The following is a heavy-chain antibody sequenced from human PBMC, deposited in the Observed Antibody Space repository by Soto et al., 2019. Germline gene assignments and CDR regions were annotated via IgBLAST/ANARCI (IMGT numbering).Heavy chain of an antibody. CDR3: VRGDFHDSSGPFSDAFDV. Sequence: GGSLRLSCAASGFTFSNYGMHWVRQAPGKGLEWVAVISYDGSNKYYADSVKGRFTISRDNSKNTLYLQMNSLRAEDTAVYYCVRGDFHDSSGPFSDAFDVWGQGIMVTVS. CDR2: ISYDGSNK. CDR1: GFTFSNYG. V-gene: IGHV3-30*03. D-gene: IGHD3-22*01. J-gene: IGHJ3*01.